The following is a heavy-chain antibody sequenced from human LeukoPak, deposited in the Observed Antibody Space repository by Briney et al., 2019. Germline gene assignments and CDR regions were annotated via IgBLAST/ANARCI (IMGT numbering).Heavy chain of an antibody. D-gene: IGHD5-18*01. CDR3: ARRTREYSHDAFDI. CDR2: LNPNFRRT. V-gene: IGHV1-2*02. Sequence: VASVKVSCKASRYTFTDYYMYWVRQAPRQGLERIGWLNPNFRRTASAQKFQGRFSMTRDTSISTAYMELSRLRSDDTAVYYCARRTREYSHDAFDIWGQGTMVTVSS. J-gene: IGHJ3*02. CDR1: RYTFTDYY.